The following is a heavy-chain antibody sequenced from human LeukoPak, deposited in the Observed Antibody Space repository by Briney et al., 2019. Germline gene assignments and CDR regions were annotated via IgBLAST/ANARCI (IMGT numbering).Heavy chain of an antibody. Sequence: GESLKISCKGSGYNFTSYWIGWVRQMPGKGLEWMGIVYPGDSDTRYSPSFQGQVTISADKSISTAFLQWSSLKTSDTAMYYCARSSGTYFQGFDYWGQGTLVTVSS. CDR1: GYNFTSYW. D-gene: IGHD1-26*01. J-gene: IGHJ4*02. V-gene: IGHV5-51*01. CDR2: VYPGDSDT. CDR3: ARSSGTYFQGFDY.